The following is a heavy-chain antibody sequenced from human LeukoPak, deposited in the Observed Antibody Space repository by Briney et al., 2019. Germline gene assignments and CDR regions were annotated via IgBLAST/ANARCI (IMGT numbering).Heavy chain of an antibody. Sequence: GGSLRLSCAASGFIFRSYWMHWVRQAPGKGLVWVSHINSDGTTTSYADSVKGRFTISRDNAKNTLYLQINSLRAEDTAIYYCARDGDGDIDFDYWGQGTLVTVSS. V-gene: IGHV3-74*01. D-gene: IGHD5-24*01. CDR2: INSDGTTT. J-gene: IGHJ4*02. CDR3: ARDGDGDIDFDY. CDR1: GFIFRSYW.